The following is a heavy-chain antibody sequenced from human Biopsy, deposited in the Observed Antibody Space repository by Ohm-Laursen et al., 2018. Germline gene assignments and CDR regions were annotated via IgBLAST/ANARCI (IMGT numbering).Heavy chain of an antibody. D-gene: IGHD3-10*01. V-gene: IGHV4-39*01. CDR1: GGSISRSSYY. CDR2: IYYSGST. CDR3: ARQEFATSPLDY. J-gene: IGHJ4*02. Sequence: PPGTLSLTCIVTGGSISRSSYYWDWIRQPPGKGLEWIGSIYYSGSTYYNPSLKSRVTISADRSKNQFSLKLTSVTAADTAMYYCARQEFATSPLDYWGQGSLVTVSS.